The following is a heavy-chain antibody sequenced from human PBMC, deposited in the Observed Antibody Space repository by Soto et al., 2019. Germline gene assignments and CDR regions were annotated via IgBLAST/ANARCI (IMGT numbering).Heavy chain of an antibody. CDR2: TYHGGST. Sequence: TLSLTCAVSGAYMTNFNWWSWVRQPPGKGLEWIGETYHGGSTHYNPSLESRVTILVDKSKKQFSLKLTSATAADTAVYYSASGGTISYALHIWGQGTMVTVSS. V-gene: IGHV4-4*02. CDR3: ASGGTISYALHI. D-gene: IGHD3-16*01. CDR1: GAYMTNFNW. J-gene: IGHJ3*02.